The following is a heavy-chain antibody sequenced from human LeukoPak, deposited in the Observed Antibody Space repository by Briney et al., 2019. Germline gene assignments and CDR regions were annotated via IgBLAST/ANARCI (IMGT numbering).Heavy chain of an antibody. D-gene: IGHD2-2*01. V-gene: IGHV1-69*01. CDR3: ARGGLGYCSSTSCYDGNYFDY. J-gene: IGHJ4*02. CDR1: GGTFSSYA. CDR2: IIPIFGTA. Sequence: ASVKVSCKASGGTFSSYAISWVRQAPGQGLEWMGGIIPIFGTANYAQKFQGRVTITADESTSTAYMELSSLRSEDTAVYYCARGGLGYCSSTSCYDGNYFDYWGQGTLVTVSS.